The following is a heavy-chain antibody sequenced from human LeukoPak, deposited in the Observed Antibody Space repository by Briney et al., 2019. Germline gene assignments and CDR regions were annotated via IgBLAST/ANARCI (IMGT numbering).Heavy chain of an antibody. D-gene: IGHD6-13*01. CDR3: AREEHRLAEAGTSAFDL. CDR1: GFTFSSYS. CDR2: ISSSSSTI. J-gene: IGHJ3*01. V-gene: IGHV3-48*04. Sequence: GGSLRLSCAASGFTFSSYSMNWVRQAPGKGLEWVSYISSSSSTIYYADSVKGRFTISRDNAKNSLYLQMSSLRVEDTAIYFCAREEHRLAEAGTSAFDLGGQGTLVTVSP.